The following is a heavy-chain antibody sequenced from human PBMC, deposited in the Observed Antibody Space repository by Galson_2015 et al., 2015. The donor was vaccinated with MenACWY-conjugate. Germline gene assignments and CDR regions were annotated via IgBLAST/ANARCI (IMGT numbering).Heavy chain of an antibody. Sequence: SLRLSCAAAGFTFSSYWMSWVRQAPGKGLEWVASIKKDGSEEYYVGSVKGRFTISRDNARSSLHLQLNSLRAEDTAVYYCVKHVFNWRYAVGMDVWGQGTTVTVSS. J-gene: IGHJ6*02. V-gene: IGHV3-7*03. CDR3: VKHVFNWRYAVGMDV. D-gene: IGHD1-1*01. CDR1: GFTFSSYW. CDR2: IKKDGSEE.